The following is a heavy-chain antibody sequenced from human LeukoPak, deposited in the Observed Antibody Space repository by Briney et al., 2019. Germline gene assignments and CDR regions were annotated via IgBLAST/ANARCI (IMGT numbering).Heavy chain of an antibody. CDR1: GYTFTSYA. D-gene: IGHD2-8*02. CDR3: ARAGCEYANTCYMDV. CDR2: INAGNGNT. J-gene: IGHJ6*03. V-gene: IGHV1-3*01. Sequence: ASVKVSCKASGYTFTSYAMHWVRQAPGQRLEWMGWINAGNGNTKYSQKFQGRVTITRDTSASTAYMELRSLRSDDTAVYYCARAGCEYANTCYMDVWGKGTTVTVSS.